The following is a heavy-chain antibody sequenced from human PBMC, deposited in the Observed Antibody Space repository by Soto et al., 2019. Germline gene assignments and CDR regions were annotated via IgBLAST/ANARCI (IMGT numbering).Heavy chain of an antibody. CDR1: GFTFSGSA. CDR3: TTPRDYYESSGYYYDY. J-gene: IGHJ4*02. CDR2: IRSKANSYAT. V-gene: IGHV3-73*01. D-gene: IGHD3-22*01. Sequence: EVQLVESGGGLVQPGGSLKLSCAASGFTFSGSAMHWVRQASGKGLEWVGRIRSKANSYATAYAASVKGRFTISRDDSKHPAYLPMNSLNTEDTAVYYCTTPRDYYESSGYYYDYWGQGTLVTVSS.